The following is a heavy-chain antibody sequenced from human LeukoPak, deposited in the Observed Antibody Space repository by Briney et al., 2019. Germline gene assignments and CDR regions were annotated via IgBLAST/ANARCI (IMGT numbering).Heavy chain of an antibody. D-gene: IGHD2-15*01. V-gene: IGHV3-30*18. CDR2: ISYDGSNK. CDR3: AKDRGSSSTGGGYFQH. Sequence: PGGSLRLSCTASEFTFSNYGMHWVRQAPGKGLEWVAVISYDGSNKYYADSVKGRFTISRDNSKNTLYLQMNSLRAEDTAVYYCAKDRGSSSTGGGYFQHWGQGTLVTVSS. J-gene: IGHJ1*01. CDR1: EFTFSNYG.